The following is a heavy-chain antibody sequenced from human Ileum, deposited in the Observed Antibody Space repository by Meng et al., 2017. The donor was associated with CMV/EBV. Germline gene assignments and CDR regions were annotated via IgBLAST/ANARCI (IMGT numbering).Heavy chain of an antibody. CDR1: VDSLGVGTC. Sequence: GSVPGPGSHSHALFLHCMCLVDSLGVGTCWNWIRPPAGKGLEWIGRIYTSGSTNYHPSLTSRFTISVDTSQNQFSLNLTSVTAADTAVYYCARDSAWLIDQWGQGTLVTVSS. CDR3: ARDSAWLIDQ. J-gene: IGHJ4*02. D-gene: IGHD6-19*01. V-gene: IGHV4-61*02. CDR2: IYTSGST.